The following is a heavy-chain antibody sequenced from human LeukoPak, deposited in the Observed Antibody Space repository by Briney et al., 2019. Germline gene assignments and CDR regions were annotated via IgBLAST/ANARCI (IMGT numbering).Heavy chain of an antibody. J-gene: IGHJ4*02. Sequence: SETLSLTCTVSGGSISSYYWTWVRQPPGKGLEWIGYIYYSGNTNYNPSLRSRVTISLDTSRNQFSLKLSSVTAADTAVYYCAGSYDSAAGYWGQGTLVTVSS. D-gene: IGHD6-13*01. CDR3: AGSYDSAAGY. CDR1: GGSISSYY. V-gene: IGHV4-59*01. CDR2: IYYSGNT.